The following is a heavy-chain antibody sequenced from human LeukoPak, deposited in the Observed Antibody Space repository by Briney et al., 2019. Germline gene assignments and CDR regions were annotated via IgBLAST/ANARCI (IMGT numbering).Heavy chain of an antibody. CDR1: GFTFSSYA. CDR2: ISGSGGST. D-gene: IGHD2-15*01. V-gene: IGHV3-23*01. Sequence: PGGSLRLSCAASGFTFSSYAMSWVRQAPGKGLEWVSAISGSGGSTYYADSVKGRFTISRDNSKNTLYLQMNSLRAEDTAVYYCAKSKSRYCSGGSCYSGWDYWGQGTLVIVSS. CDR3: AKSKSRYCSGGSCYSGWDY. J-gene: IGHJ4*02.